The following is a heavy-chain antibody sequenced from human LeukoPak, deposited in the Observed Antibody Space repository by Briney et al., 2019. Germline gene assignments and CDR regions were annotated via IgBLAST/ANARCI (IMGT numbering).Heavy chain of an antibody. CDR1: GGSISSGHYY. Sequence: SETLSLTCTVSGGSISSGHYYWNWIRQPAGKGLEWIGRIYTTGSTNYNPSLKSRVTISVDTSKNQFSLNLSSVTAADTAVYYCARRGRHSQFDYWGQGTLVTVSS. CDR2: IYTTGST. V-gene: IGHV4-61*02. D-gene: IGHD2-15*01. J-gene: IGHJ4*02. CDR3: ARRGRHSQFDY.